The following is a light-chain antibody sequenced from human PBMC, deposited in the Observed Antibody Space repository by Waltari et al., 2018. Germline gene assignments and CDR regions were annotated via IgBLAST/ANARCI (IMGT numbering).Light chain of an antibody. J-gene: IGKJ1*01. Sequence: DTQLSQFPSTLAASVGDRVTITCRAREAINKWLAWYQQKPGKAPKVQIYDASTLQSGVPSRFSGSGSGTEFTLTIDSLQPDDFATYYCQQYNRFSPFGQGTNVEVK. CDR1: EAINKW. V-gene: IGKV1-5*01. CDR3: QQYNRFSP. CDR2: DAS.